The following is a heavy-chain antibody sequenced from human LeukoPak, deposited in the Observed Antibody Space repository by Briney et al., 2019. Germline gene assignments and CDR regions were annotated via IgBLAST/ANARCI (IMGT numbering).Heavy chain of an antibody. Sequence: SETLSLTCTVSGGSLSSYYWNWIRQPAGKGLEWIGRIYTSGSTNYNPSLKSRVTMSVDTSKNQFSLKLSSVTAADTAVYYCARSASRYNWNGELDYWGQGTLVTVSS. CDR2: IYTSGST. V-gene: IGHV4-4*07. CDR1: GGSLSSYY. J-gene: IGHJ4*02. D-gene: IGHD1-20*01. CDR3: ARSASRYNWNGELDY.